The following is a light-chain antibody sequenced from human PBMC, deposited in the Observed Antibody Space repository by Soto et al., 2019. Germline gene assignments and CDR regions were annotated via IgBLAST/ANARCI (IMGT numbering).Light chain of an antibody. CDR1: SSNIGSNY. CDR2: RNN. CDR3: AAWDRGLTAVV. V-gene: IGLV1-47*01. Sequence: QSVLTQPPSASGTPGQRVTISCSGSSSNIGSNYVYWYQQLPGTAPKLLIYRNNQRPSGVPDRFSGSKSGTSASLAISGLRSEDEADYYCAAWDRGLTAVVFGGGTKVTVL. J-gene: IGLJ2*01.